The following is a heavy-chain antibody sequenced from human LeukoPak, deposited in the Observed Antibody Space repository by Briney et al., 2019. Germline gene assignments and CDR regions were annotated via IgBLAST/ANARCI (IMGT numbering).Heavy chain of an antibody. D-gene: IGHD5-18*01. V-gene: IGHV3-30*18. CDR3: AKEKLPSGYSFLTDY. J-gene: IGHJ4*02. CDR1: GFTFSSYG. Sequence: GGSLRLSCAAPGFTFSSYGMHWVRQAPGKGLEWVAVISYDGPNKYYADSVKGRFTISRDDSKSTLYLQMNSLRPEDTAVYYCAKEKLPSGYSFLTDYWGQGTLVTVSS. CDR2: ISYDGPNK.